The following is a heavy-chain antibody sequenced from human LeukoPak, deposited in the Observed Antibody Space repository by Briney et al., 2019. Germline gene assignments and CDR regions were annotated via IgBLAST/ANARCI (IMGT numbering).Heavy chain of an antibody. CDR1: GFPFSSHG. CDR2: ISPGGGPT. J-gene: IGHJ4*02. V-gene: IGHV3-23*01. Sequence: GGTLRLSCAGSGFPFSSHGMNWVRQAPGKGLEWVSGISPGGGPTYYADSVKGRFTISRDDSKNTLYLQMNSLRAEDTAVYYCAKDSRRRRDGYNSLDYWGQGTLVTVSS. D-gene: IGHD5-24*01. CDR3: AKDSRRRRDGYNSLDY.